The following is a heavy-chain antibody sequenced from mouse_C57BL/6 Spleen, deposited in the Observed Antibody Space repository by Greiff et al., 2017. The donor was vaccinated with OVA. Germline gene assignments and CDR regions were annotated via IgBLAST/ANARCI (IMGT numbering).Heavy chain of an antibody. CDR1: GYAFSSSW. J-gene: IGHJ4*01. V-gene: IGHV1-82*01. CDR2: IYPGDGDT. Sequence: QVQLQQSGPELVKPGASVKISCKASGYAFSSSWMNWVKQRPGKGLEWIGRIYPGDGDTNYNGKFKGKATLTADKSSSTAYMQLSSVTSEDSAVYFCARLVPDYAMDYWGQGTSVTVSS. CDR3: ARLVPDYAMDY. D-gene: IGHD1-1*02.